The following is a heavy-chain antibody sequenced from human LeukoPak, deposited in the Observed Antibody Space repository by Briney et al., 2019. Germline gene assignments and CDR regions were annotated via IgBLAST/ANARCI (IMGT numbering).Heavy chain of an antibody. CDR3: ARDSVAVEYIDAFDI. CDR2: TYYSGST. Sequence: KPSETLSLTCTVSGGSISSYYWSWIRQPPGKGLEWIGYTYYSGSTNYNPSLKSRVTISVDTSKNQFSLKLSSVTAADTAVYYCARDSVAVEYIDAFDIWGQGTMVTVSS. J-gene: IGHJ3*02. V-gene: IGHV4-59*01. D-gene: IGHD6-19*01. CDR1: GGSISSYY.